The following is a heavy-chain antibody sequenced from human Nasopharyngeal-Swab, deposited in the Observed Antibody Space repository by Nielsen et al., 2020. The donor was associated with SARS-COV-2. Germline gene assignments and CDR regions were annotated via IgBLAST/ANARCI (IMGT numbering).Heavy chain of an antibody. V-gene: IGHV3-23*01. CDR2: ISGSGGST. J-gene: IGHJ6*03. CDR1: GFTFSSYA. CDR3: ARGGGGEGNYYMDV. Sequence: GGSLRLSCAASGFTFSSYAMSWVRQAPGKGLEWVSAISGSGGSTYYADSVKGRFTISRDNSKNTLYLQMNSLRAEDTAVYYCARGGGGEGNYYMDVWGKGTTVTVSS. D-gene: IGHD7-27*01.